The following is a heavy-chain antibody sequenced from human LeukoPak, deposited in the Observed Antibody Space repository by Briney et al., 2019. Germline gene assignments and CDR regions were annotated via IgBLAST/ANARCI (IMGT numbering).Heavy chain of an antibody. D-gene: IGHD6-19*01. J-gene: IGHJ6*03. Sequence: ASVKVSCKAFGYTFTGYWMHWVRQAPGQGPEWMGVISPSGGSTIYAQKFKGRVTLTRDMSTSTDYLELSSLRAEDTAVYYCAYSSGWSTYYYYMDVWGKGTAVTISS. V-gene: IGHV1-46*03. CDR1: GYTFTGYW. CDR3: AYSSGWSTYYYYMDV. CDR2: ISPSGGST.